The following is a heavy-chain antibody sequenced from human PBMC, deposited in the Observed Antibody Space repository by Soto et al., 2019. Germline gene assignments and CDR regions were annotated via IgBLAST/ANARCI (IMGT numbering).Heavy chain of an antibody. CDR3: AQGYDGSGHPGYGGAFDI. J-gene: IGHJ3*02. CDR2: MSNDGISK. V-gene: IGHV3-30*18. CDR1: GFIFSSYG. D-gene: IGHD3-22*01. Sequence: QVQLVESGGGVVQPGRSLRLSCAASGFIFSSYGMHWVRQAPGKGLEWVAVMSNDGISKHYADSVKGRFTISRDNSKNRRYRRRGCVRAEDTAVYCCAQGYDGSGHPGYGGAFDIWGEGTMVTVSS.